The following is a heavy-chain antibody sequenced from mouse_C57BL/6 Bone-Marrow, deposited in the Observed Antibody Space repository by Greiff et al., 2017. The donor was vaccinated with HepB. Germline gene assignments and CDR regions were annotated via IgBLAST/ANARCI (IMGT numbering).Heavy chain of an antibody. Sequence: VQLKQPGAELVMPGASVKLSCKASGYTFTSYWMHWVKQRPGQGLEWIGEIDPSDSYTNYNQKFKGKSTLTVDKSSSTAYMQLSSLTSEDSAVYYWAREGTYYSNFFAYWGQGTLVTVSA. J-gene: IGHJ3*01. CDR1: GYTFTSYW. V-gene: IGHV1-69*01. CDR2: IDPSDSYT. D-gene: IGHD2-5*01. CDR3: AREGTYYSNFFAY.